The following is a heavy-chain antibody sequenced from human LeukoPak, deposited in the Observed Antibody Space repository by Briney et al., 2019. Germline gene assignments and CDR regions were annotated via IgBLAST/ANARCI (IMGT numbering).Heavy chain of an antibody. J-gene: IGHJ4*02. CDR1: GYTFTGYY. Sequence: ASVKVSCKASGYTFTGYYMHWVRQAPGQGREWMGWINPNSGGTNYAQKFQGRGTITADKATSTAYMELSSLRSEDTAVYYCARVSGTGTMTPFDYWGQGTLVTVSS. D-gene: IGHD1-14*01. CDR2: INPNSGGT. CDR3: ARVSGTGTMTPFDY. V-gene: IGHV1-2*02.